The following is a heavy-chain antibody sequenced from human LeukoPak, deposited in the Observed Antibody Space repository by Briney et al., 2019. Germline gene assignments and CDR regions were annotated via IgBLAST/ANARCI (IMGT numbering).Heavy chain of an antibody. Sequence: PSETLSLTCAVSGGSFSGYYWSWIRQPPGKGLEWIGEINHSGSTNYNPSLKSRVTISVDTSKNQFSLKLSSVTAADTAVYYCARGRRRDYYDSSGRWFDPWGQGTLVTVSS. D-gene: IGHD3-22*01. CDR2: INHSGST. CDR3: ARGRRRDYYDSSGRWFDP. V-gene: IGHV4-34*01. CDR1: GGSFSGYY. J-gene: IGHJ5*02.